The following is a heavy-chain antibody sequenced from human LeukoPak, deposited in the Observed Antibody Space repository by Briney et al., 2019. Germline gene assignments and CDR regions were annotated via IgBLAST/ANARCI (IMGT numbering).Heavy chain of an antibody. CDR2: ISSSSSTI. J-gene: IGHJ3*01. Sequence: GGSLRLSCAASGFTFSSYSMNWVRQAPGKGLEWVSYISSSSSTIYYADSVKGRFTISRDNAKNSLYLQMNSLRAEDTAVYYCAREVGSPAVRSAFDLWGQGTRVTVSS. CDR1: GFTFSSYS. V-gene: IGHV3-48*04. D-gene: IGHD2-15*01. CDR3: AREVGSPAVRSAFDL.